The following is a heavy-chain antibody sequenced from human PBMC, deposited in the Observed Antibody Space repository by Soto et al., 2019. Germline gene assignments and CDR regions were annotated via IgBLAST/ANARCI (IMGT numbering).Heavy chain of an antibody. Sequence: LRLSCAASGFTFSSYEMNWVRQAPGKGLEWVSYISSSGSTIYYADSVKGRFTISRDNAKNSLYLQMNSLRAEDTAVYYCASSYSSSSYYYYYGMDVWGQGTTVTVYS. V-gene: IGHV3-48*03. J-gene: IGHJ6*02. D-gene: IGHD6-6*01. CDR2: ISSSGSTI. CDR3: ASSYSSSSYYYYYGMDV. CDR1: GFTFSSYE.